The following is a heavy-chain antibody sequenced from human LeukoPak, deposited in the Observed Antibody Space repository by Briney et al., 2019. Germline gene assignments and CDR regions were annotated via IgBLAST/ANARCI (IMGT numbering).Heavy chain of an antibody. Sequence: SETLSLTCTVSGGSISSSSYYWGWLRQPPGKGLEWIGEINHSGSTNYNPSLKSRVTISVDTSKNQFSLKLSSVTAADTAVYYCAREAEWELWGQGTLVTVSS. D-gene: IGHD1-26*01. CDR2: INHSGST. CDR1: GGSISSSSYY. CDR3: AREAEWEL. V-gene: IGHV4-39*07. J-gene: IGHJ4*02.